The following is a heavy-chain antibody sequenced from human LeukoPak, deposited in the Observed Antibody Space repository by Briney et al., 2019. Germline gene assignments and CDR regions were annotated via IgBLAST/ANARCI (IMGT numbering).Heavy chain of an antibody. D-gene: IGHD2-15*01. CDR3: ARDRGYCRGGRCYSNYFDL. J-gene: IGHJ4*02. CDR2: TWSDGSEY. Sequence: GRSLRLSCAASGFTISNYAMHWVRQAPGRGLEWVALTWSDGSEYFYPDSVKGRFTISRDNSKSTVYLQMNSLRAEDTAVYFCARDRGYCRGGRCYSNYFDLWGQGTLVTVSS. V-gene: IGHV3-33*08. CDR1: GFTISNYA.